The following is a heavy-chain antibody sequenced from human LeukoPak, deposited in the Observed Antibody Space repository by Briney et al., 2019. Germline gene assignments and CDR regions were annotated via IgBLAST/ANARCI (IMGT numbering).Heavy chain of an antibody. Sequence: ASVKVSCKASGYTFTSYDINWVRQATGQGLEWMGWMNPNGGNTGYAQKFQGRVTMTRNTSISTAYMELSSLRSEDTAVYYCASQGREDYYDSSGYYRHYYYGMDVWGQGTTVTVSS. CDR1: GYTFTSYD. CDR3: ASQGREDYYDSSGYYRHYYYGMDV. J-gene: IGHJ6*02. CDR2: MNPNGGNT. D-gene: IGHD3-22*01. V-gene: IGHV1-8*01.